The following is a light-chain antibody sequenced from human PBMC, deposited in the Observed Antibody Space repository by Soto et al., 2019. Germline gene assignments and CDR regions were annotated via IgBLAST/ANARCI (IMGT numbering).Light chain of an antibody. CDR1: QSISSC. V-gene: IGKV1-5*01. CDR2: DAS. Sequence: DIKMTQSPSTLSASLEDRVTITCRASQSISSCLAWYRQKPGKAPKLLIYDASSLESGVPSRFSGSGSGTEFTLPITSLQPDDFATYYCQQYNSYPWTFGQGTKVDI. J-gene: IGKJ1*01. CDR3: QQYNSYPWT.